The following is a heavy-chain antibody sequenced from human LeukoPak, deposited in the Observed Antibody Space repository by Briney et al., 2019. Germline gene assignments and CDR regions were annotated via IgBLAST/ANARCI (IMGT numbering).Heavy chain of an antibody. V-gene: IGHV3-64D*09. CDR1: GFTFSSYA. CDR3: VKGTGYSYGYGLGY. CDR2: ISSNGGST. D-gene: IGHD5-18*01. J-gene: IGHJ4*02. Sequence: GGSLRLSCSASGFTFSSYAMHWVRQAPGKGLEYVSAISSNGGSTYYADSVKGRFTISRDNSKNTLYLQMSSLRAEDTAVYYCVKGTGYSYGYGLGYWGQGILVTVSS.